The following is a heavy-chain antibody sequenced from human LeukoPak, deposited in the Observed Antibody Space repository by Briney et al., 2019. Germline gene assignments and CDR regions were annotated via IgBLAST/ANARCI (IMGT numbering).Heavy chain of an antibody. V-gene: IGHV3-74*01. CDR1: GFTFSSFW. CDR2: INSDGSGT. CDR3: ARVGYSSDWYEGGH. Sequence: GGSLRLSCAASGFTFSSFWMHWVRQAPGKGLVWVSRINSDGSGTTYADSVKGRFTMSRDNAKNSLYLQMNSLRAEDTAVYYCARVGYSSDWYEGGHWGQGTLVTVSS. D-gene: IGHD6-19*01. J-gene: IGHJ4*02.